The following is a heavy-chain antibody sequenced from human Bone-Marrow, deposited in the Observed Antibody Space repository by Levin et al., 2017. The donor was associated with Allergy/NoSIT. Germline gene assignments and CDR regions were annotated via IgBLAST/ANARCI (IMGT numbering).Heavy chain of an antibody. CDR2: IFPGDLDT. CDR3: ARHGGNGSPTYYFYGMDV. Sequence: KDGESLKISCAGSGYSFPNYWIGWVRQMPGKGLEWMGIIFPGDLDTRYSPPFEGQVSISVDKSRNPAYLQWSSLKASDTAIYYCARHGGNGSPTYYFYGMDVWGQGTTVTVSS. D-gene: IGHD1-26*01. J-gene: IGHJ6*02. V-gene: IGHV5-51*01. CDR1: GYSFPNYW.